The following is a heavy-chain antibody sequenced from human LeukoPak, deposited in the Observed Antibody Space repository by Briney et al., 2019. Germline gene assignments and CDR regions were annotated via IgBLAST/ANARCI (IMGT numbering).Heavy chain of an antibody. CDR2: IDPSDSYT. CDR1: GYSSTSYW. Sequence: GESLRISCKGSGYSSTSYWISWVRPMPGKGLEWMGRIDPSDSYTNYSPSFQGHVTISADKSISTAYLQWSSLKASDTAMYYCARHALEIPGYSSSWEHFQHWGQGTLVTVSS. CDR3: ARHALEIPGYSSSWEHFQH. V-gene: IGHV5-10-1*01. J-gene: IGHJ1*01. D-gene: IGHD6-13*01.